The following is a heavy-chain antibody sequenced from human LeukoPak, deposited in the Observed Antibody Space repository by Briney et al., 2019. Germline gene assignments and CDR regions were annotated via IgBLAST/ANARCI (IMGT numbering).Heavy chain of an antibody. CDR2: IYDSGST. CDR1: GGSISSYY. V-gene: IGHV4-59*01. Sequence: SETLSLTCTVSGGSISSYYWSWIRQPPGKGLEWIGFIYDSGSTNYNPSLKSRVTISVDTSKNQFSLKLRSVTAADTAVYYCARWGWGETTVQKPREHYYYYMDVWGKGTTVTVSS. D-gene: IGHD4-11*01. J-gene: IGHJ6*03. CDR3: ARWGWGETTVQKPREHYYYYMDV.